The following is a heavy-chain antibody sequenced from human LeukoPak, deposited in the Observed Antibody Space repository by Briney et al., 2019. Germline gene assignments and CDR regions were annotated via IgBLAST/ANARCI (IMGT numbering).Heavy chain of an antibody. CDR2: IKLDGSEK. CDR3: AREGYCSSTSCYVNWFDP. CDR1: GFTFGKYW. Sequence: GGSLRLSCVASGFTFGKYWMSWVRQAPGKGLEWVANIKLDGSEKNYVDSVKGRFTISRDDTKNSLYLQMNSLRAEDTAVFYCAREGYCSSTSCYVNWFDPWGQGTLVTVSS. D-gene: IGHD2-2*01. J-gene: IGHJ5*02. V-gene: IGHV3-7*03.